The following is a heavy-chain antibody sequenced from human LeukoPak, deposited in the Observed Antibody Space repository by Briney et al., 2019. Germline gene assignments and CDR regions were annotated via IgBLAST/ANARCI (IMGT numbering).Heavy chain of an antibody. Sequence: SETLSLTCTVSGGSISSSSYYWGWIRQPPGKGLELIGSIYYSGSTYYNPSLKSRVTISVDTSKNQFSLKLSSVTAADTAVYYCARVVSKFNWFDPWGQGTLVTVSS. D-gene: IGHD4-11*01. V-gene: IGHV4-39*07. CDR3: ARVVSKFNWFDP. J-gene: IGHJ5*02. CDR1: GGSISSSSYY. CDR2: IYYSGST.